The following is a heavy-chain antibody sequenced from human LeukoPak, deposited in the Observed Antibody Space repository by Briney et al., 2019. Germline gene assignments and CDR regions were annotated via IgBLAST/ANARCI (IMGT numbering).Heavy chain of an antibody. V-gene: IGHV1-46*01. J-gene: IGHJ3*02. CDR1: EYTFTNYY. CDR2: INPSDGTK. D-gene: IGHD3-10*01. CDR3: ARETKHSGSGDFDI. Sequence: ASVKVSCKTSEYTFTNYYLHWVRQAPGQGLAWMGVINPSDGTKNYAQKFQGRVTMTRDTSTTTVYMELSSLRSDDTAMYYCARETKHSGSGDFDIWGQGTILTVSS.